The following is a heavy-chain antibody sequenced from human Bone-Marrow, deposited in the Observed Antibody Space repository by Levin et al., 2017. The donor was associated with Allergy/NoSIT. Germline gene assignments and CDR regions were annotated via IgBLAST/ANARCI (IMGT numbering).Heavy chain of an antibody. V-gene: IGHV1-24*01. Sequence: PGESLKISCKVSGYSLSELSMSWVRQTPGKGLEWIGGFDPEDGDTIYAQKFQGRLTITADESSNTAYMDLSSLRYEDTAVYYCARAGVASSMNWFDPWGQGTLVTVSS. D-gene: IGHD5-12*01. J-gene: IGHJ5*02. CDR2: FDPEDGDT. CDR1: GYSLSELS. CDR3: ARAGVASSMNWFDP.